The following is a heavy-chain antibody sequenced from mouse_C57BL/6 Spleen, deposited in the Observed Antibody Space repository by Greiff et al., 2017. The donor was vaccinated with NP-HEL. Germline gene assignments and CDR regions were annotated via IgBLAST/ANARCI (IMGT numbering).Heavy chain of an antibody. CDR2: IHPNSGST. J-gene: IGHJ4*01. CDR3: ARWDYDVYAMDY. CDR1: GYTFTSYW. D-gene: IGHD2-4*01. Sequence: VQLQQPGAELVKPGASVKLSCKASGYTFTSYWMHWVKQRPGQGLEWIGMIHPNSGSTNYNEKFKSKATLTVDKSSSTAYMQLSSLTSEDSAVYYCARWDYDVYAMDYWGQGTSVTVSS. V-gene: IGHV1-64*01.